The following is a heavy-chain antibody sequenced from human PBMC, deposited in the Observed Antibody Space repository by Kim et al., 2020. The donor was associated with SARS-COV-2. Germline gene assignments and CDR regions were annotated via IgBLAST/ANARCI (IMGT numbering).Heavy chain of an antibody. J-gene: IGHJ4*02. CDR3: ARATAANSEFDY. CDR2: INPNSGDT. CDR1: GYTFTDYY. D-gene: IGHD1-26*01. V-gene: IGHV1-2*06. Sequence: ASVKVSCKASGYTFTDYYMHWVRQAPGQGLEWMGRINPNSGDTNYVQKFQGRVTMTRDTSISTEYMELSRLRSDDTAVYYCARATAANSEFDYWGQGTLVTVSS.